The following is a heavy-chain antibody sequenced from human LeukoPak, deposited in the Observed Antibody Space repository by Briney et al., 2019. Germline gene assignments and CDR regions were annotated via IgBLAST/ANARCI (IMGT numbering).Heavy chain of an antibody. CDR1: GFTFSSHW. Sequence: GGSLRLSCAASGFTFSSHWMSWVRQAPGKGLEWVANIKQDGGEKYYVGSVKGRFTVSRDNAKNSLYLQMNSLRAEDTAVYYCAREWNYYGSGIMDVWGKGTTVTVSS. D-gene: IGHD3-10*01. J-gene: IGHJ6*04. CDR2: IKQDGGEK. CDR3: AREWNYYGSGIMDV. V-gene: IGHV3-7*01.